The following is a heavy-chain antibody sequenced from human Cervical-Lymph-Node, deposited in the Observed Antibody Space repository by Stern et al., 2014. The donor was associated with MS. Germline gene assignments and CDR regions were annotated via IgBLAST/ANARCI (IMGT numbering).Heavy chain of an antibody. Sequence: EVPLLESGGGLVPPGGSLRLSCDTSGFPFSTYGMSWVRQAPGKGLEWVSFVSAVGDTTHYADSVEGRFSISRDQAGNSLYLQMYSLRDEDTAIYYCARTWLENTFDRWGQGTLVTVSS. J-gene: IGHJ4*02. CDR1: GFPFSTYG. V-gene: IGHV3-48*02. D-gene: IGHD5-12*01. CDR2: VSAVGDTT. CDR3: ARTWLENTFDR.